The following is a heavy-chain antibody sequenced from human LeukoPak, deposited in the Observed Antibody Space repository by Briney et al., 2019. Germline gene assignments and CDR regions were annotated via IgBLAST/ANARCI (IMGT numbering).Heavy chain of an antibody. CDR2: IIPILGIA. CDR1: GYTFTGYY. CDR3: ARDRRYTGWDYYYGMDV. D-gene: IGHD5-18*01. Sequence: SVKVSCKASGYTFTGYYMHWVRQAPGQGLEWMGRIIPILGIANYAQKFQGRVTITADKSTSTAYMELSSLRSEDTAVYYCARDRRYTGWDYYYGMDVWGQGTTVTVSS. J-gene: IGHJ6*02. V-gene: IGHV1-69*04.